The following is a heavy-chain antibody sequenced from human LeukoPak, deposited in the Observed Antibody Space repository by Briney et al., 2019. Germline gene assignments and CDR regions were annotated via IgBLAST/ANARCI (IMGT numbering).Heavy chain of an antibody. D-gene: IGHD3-22*01. CDR2: ISGSGGST. CDR3: AKRDYYDSSAYYFYYFDN. CDR1: GFTFSSYA. Sequence: GGSLRLSCAASGFTFSSYAMSWVRQAPGKGLEWVSAISGSGGSTYYADSVKGRFTISRDNSKNTLYLQMNSLRAEDTAVYYCAKRDYYDSSAYYFYYFDNWGQGTLVTVSS. V-gene: IGHV3-23*01. J-gene: IGHJ4*02.